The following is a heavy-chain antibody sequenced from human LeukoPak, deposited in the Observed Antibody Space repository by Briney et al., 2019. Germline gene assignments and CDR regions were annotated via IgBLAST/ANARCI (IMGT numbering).Heavy chain of an antibody. CDR1: GFSFSGYG. CDR3: VKAYASGSYYNIRGMDV. D-gene: IGHD3-10*01. J-gene: IGHJ6*02. V-gene: IGHV3-30*18. Sequence: GRSLRLSCAASGFSFSGYGMHWVRQAPGKGLEWVAVISYDGSNKYYADSVKGRLTISRDNSKNTLFLQMDSLRAEDTAVYYCVKAYASGSYYNIRGMDVWGQGTTVTVSS. CDR2: ISYDGSNK.